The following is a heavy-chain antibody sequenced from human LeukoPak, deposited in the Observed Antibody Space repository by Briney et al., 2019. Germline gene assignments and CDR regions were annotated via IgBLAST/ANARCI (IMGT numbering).Heavy chain of an antibody. CDR2: IKSKTDGGTT. J-gene: IGHJ4*02. D-gene: IGHD3-10*01. Sequence: PGGSLRLSCAASGFTFSNAWMSWVRQAPGKGLEWVGRIKSKTDGGTTDYAAPVKGRFTISRDDSKNTLYLQMNSLKTEDTAVYYCTTDFPDALWFGESPFDYWGQGTLVTVSS. CDR3: TTDFPDALWFGESPFDY. CDR1: GFTFSNAW. V-gene: IGHV3-15*01.